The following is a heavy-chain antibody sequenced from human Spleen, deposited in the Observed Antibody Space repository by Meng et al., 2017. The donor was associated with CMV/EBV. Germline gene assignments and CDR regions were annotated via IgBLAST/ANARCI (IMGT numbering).Heavy chain of an antibody. CDR3: AREYHLLSRWFDP. CDR2: IVNSGST. Sequence: VSGGSINNDAYSWTWIRQRPGKGLEWIGYIVNSGSTYDNPSLKSRVTMSLDTSKNQFSLKLSSVTAADTAMYFCAREYHLLSRWFDPWGQGTLVTVSS. J-gene: IGHJ5*02. D-gene: IGHD2-2*01. CDR1: GGSINNDAYS. V-gene: IGHV4-31*02.